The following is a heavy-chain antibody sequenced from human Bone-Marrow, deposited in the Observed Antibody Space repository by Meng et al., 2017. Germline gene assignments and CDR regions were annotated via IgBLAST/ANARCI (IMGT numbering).Heavy chain of an antibody. Sequence: QVQRQGSGPGRVKPSGTLSLTGAVSGGSISSSNWWSWVRQPPGKGLEWIGEIYHSGSTNYNPSLKSRVTISVDKSKNQFSLKLSSVTAADTAVYYCARSRGLYYGSGSYYSNWFDPWGQGTLVTVSS. CDR1: GGSISSSNW. V-gene: IGHV4-4*02. J-gene: IGHJ5*02. CDR2: IYHSGST. CDR3: ARSRGLYYGSGSYYSNWFDP. D-gene: IGHD3-10*01.